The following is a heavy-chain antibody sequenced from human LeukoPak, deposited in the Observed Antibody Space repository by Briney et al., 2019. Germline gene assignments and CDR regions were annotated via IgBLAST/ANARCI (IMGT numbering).Heavy chain of an antibody. V-gene: IGHV3-30*02. CDR2: IHYVGSKK. J-gene: IGHJ4*02. CDR1: GFTFSSYA. CDR3: AKLLLETAGLGEEFDF. D-gene: IGHD5-18*01. Sequence: PGGSLRLSCAASGFTFSSYAMYWVRQAPGKGLEWVAFIHYVGSKKYYADSVKGRFTISRDNSKNTLYLQMNSLTSEDTAIYYCAKLLLETAGLGEEFDFWGQGTLVTVSS.